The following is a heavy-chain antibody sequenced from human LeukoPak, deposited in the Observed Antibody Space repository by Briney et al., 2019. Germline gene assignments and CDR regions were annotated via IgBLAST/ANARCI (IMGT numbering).Heavy chain of an antibody. Sequence: GGSLRLSCAASGFTFSNYKMNWVRQAPGKGLERVSYISSSGSIIYYSDSVKGRFTISRDNSKNTLYLQMNSLRAEDTAVYYCAREYSAGWFDPWGQGTLVTVSS. CDR2: ISSSGSII. J-gene: IGHJ5*02. V-gene: IGHV3-48*01. CDR3: AREYSAGWFDP. D-gene: IGHD6-13*01. CDR1: GFTFSNYK.